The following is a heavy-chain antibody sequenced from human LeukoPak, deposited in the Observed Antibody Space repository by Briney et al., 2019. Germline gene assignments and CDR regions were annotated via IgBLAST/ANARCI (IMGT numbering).Heavy chain of an antibody. CDR3: AREQGATDY. V-gene: IGHV3-30-3*01. J-gene: IGHJ4*02. Sequence: GGSLRPSCAASGFTFSSYAMHWVRQAPGKGLEWVAVISYDGSNKYYADSVKGRFTISRDNSKNTLYLQMNSLRAEDTAVYYCAREQGATDYWGQGTLVTVSS. D-gene: IGHD1-26*01. CDR1: GFTFSSYA. CDR2: ISYDGSNK.